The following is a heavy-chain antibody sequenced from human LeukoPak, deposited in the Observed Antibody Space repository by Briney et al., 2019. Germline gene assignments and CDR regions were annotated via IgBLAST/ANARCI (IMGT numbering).Heavy chain of an antibody. CDR2: ISGDGSST. CDR3: ARPSVGFDP. V-gene: IGHV3-74*01. J-gene: IGHJ5*02. Sequence: GGSLRLSCAASGFTFSSYWMHWVRQAPGKGLVWLSRISGDGSSTSYADSVKGRFTISRHNAKNTLYLQMNSLRAEDTAMYYCARPSVGFDPWGQGTLVTVSS. CDR1: GFTFSSYW.